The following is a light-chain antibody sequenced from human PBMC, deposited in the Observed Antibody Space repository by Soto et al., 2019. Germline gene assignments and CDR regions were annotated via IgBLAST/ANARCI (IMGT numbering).Light chain of an antibody. CDR1: SSNIGSNT. Sequence: QSVLTQPPSASGTPGQRVTISCSGSSSNIGSNTVNWYQQLPGTAPKLLIYSNARRPSGVPDRFAGSKSGTSASLAISGLQSEDEADYYCAAWDDSLNGAYVFGTGTKVTVL. CDR2: SNA. V-gene: IGLV1-44*01. CDR3: AAWDDSLNGAYV. J-gene: IGLJ1*01.